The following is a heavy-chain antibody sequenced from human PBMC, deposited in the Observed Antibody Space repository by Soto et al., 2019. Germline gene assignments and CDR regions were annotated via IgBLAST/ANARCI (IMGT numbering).Heavy chain of an antibody. Sequence: PSETLSLTCTIYGGSFSVDYWSWVRQPPGKGSEWIGEIRHTGSVNYNPSLKSRVTISVDTPKNQFSLSLYSVTAADTAVYYCARRDDSSAYCFDPWGQGTLVTVSS. CDR2: IRHTGSV. D-gene: IGHD3-22*01. CDR3: ARRDDSSAYCFDP. CDR1: GGSFSVDY. V-gene: IGHV4-34*01. J-gene: IGHJ5*02.